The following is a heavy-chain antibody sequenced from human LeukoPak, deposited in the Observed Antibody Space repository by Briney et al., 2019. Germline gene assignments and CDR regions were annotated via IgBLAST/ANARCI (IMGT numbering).Heavy chain of an antibody. CDR3: ARHSGSSGVRNNWFDP. D-gene: IGHD1-26*01. Sequence: SETLSLTCTVSGGSISSSSYYWGWIRQPPGKGLEWIGSIYYSGSTYYNPSLKSRVTISVDTSKNQFSLKLSSVTAADTAVYYCARHSGSSGVRNNWFDPWGQGTLVTVSS. J-gene: IGHJ5*02. CDR2: IYYSGST. V-gene: IGHV4-39*01. CDR1: GGSISSSSYY.